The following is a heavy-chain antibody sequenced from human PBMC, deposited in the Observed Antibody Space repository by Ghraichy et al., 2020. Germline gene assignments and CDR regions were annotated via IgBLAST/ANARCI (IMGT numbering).Heavy chain of an antibody. V-gene: IGHV3-30-3*01. CDR3: ARDQVDGSGYWFDY. Sequence: SCAASGFTFSHYAMHWVRQAPGKGLEWVAVISYDGSNKYYSDSVKGRFTISRDNSKNTLYLQMNSLRAEDTVVFYCARDQVDGSGYWFDYWGQGTLVTVSS. D-gene: IGHD3-22*01. CDR1: GFTFSHYA. J-gene: IGHJ4*02. CDR2: ISYDGSNK.